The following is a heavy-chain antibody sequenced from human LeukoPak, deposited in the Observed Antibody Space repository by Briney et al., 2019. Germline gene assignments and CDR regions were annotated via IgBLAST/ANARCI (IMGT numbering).Heavy chain of an antibody. J-gene: IGHJ4*02. D-gene: IGHD1-26*01. CDR2: ISYDGSNE. CDR3: ARGPQYSGRIDY. Sequence: GGSLGLSCAASGFTFSSYTMHWVRQAPGKGLEWVAVISYDGSNEYYEDSVKGRLTISRDSSRTTLYLQMISLRAEDTAVYYCARGPQYSGRIDYWGQGTLVTVSS. CDR1: GFTFSSYT. V-gene: IGHV3-30-3*01.